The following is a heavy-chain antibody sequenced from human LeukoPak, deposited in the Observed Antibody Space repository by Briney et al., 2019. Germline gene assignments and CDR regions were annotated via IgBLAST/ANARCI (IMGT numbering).Heavy chain of an antibody. V-gene: IGHV3-30*03. CDR1: GFTFSSYG. CDR3: ASDYYDSSGYSGPSDY. CDR2: ISYDGSNK. J-gene: IGHJ4*02. D-gene: IGHD3-22*01. Sequence: PGKSLRLSCAASGFTFSSYGMHWVRQAPGKGLEWVAVISYDGSNKYYADSVKGRFTISRDNSKNTLYLQMNSLRAEDTAVYYCASDYYDSSGYSGPSDYWGQGTLVTVSS.